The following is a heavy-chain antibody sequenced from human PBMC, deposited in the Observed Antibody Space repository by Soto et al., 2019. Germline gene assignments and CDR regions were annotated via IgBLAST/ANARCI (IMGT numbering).Heavy chain of an antibody. CDR3: AGDVLYSTSRIDS. V-gene: IGHV4-59*12. J-gene: IGHJ4*02. CDR2: VYYSGST. Sequence: SETLSLTCTVSDDSISNYYCSWIRQPPGKGLEWIGFVYYSGSTNYNPSLRSRVTISVDTSKNQSSLKLSSVTAADTAVYYCAGDVLYSTSRIDSWGQGTLVTVSS. D-gene: IGHD6-6*01. CDR1: DDSISNYY.